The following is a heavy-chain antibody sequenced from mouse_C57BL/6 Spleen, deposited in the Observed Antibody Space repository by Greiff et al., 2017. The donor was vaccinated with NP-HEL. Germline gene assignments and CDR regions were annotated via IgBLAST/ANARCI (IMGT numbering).Heavy chain of an antibody. D-gene: IGHD2-4*01. CDR3: VRDYHYDVYAMDY. Sequence: EVQRVESGGDLVKPGGSLKLSCAASGFTFSSYGMTWVRQTPGKRLEWVATISSDGSYTDYLDSVKGRVTISRDNAKSTLYLQMSSLKTEDTAMYYCVRDYHYDVYAMDYWGQGTSVTVSS. CDR2: ISSDGSYT. J-gene: IGHJ4*01. V-gene: IGHV5-6*01. CDR1: GFTFSSYG.